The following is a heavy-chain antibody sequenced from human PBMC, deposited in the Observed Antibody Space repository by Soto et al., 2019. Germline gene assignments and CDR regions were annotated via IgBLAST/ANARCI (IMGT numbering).Heavy chain of an antibody. CDR3: ARRHGYNYDY. V-gene: IGHV3-33*01. D-gene: IGHD5-12*01. J-gene: IGHJ4*02. CDR2: IWYDGSDK. Sequence: QVQLLESGGGVVQPGSSLRLSCAASGFSFSNYDMHWVRQAPGKGLEWVALIWYDGSDKNYVDSVKGRFTISRDNSKSTLYLQMNSLRVEDTAVYYCARRHGYNYDYWGQGTLVTVSS. CDR1: GFSFSNYD.